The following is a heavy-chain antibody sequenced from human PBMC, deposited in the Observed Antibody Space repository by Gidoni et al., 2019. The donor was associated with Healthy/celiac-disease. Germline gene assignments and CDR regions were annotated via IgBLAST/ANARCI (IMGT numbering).Heavy chain of an antibody. CDR1: GFSLCTSGVG. J-gene: IGHJ5*02. Sequence: QITLKESGPTLVKPTQTLTLTCTFSGFSLCTSGVGVGWIRQPPGKALEWLALIYWNDDKRYSPSLKSRLTITKDTSKNQVVLTMTNMDPVDTATYYCAHKIAAASDVIWFDPWGQGTLVTVSS. CDR3: AHKIAAASDVIWFDP. V-gene: IGHV2-5*01. CDR2: IYWNDDK. D-gene: IGHD6-13*01.